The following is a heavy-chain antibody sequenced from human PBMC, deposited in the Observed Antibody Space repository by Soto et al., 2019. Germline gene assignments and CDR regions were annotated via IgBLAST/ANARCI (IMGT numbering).Heavy chain of an antibody. CDR2: IYHSGST. CDR3: ERISNDSSPS. D-gene: IGHD3-22*01. V-gene: IGHV4-30-2*01. J-gene: IGHJ6*02. CDR1: GCSISSGGYS. Sequence: PSETLSLTCAVSGCSISSGGYSWSWIRQPPGKGLEWIGYIYHSGSTYYNPSLKSRVTISVDRSKNHCSLKLNSVTAAATAVYYCERISNDSSPSWGQGTRVTVSS.